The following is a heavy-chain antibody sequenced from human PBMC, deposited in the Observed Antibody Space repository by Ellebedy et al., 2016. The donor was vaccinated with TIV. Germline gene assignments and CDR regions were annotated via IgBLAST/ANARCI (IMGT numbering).Heavy chain of an antibody. CDR1: GGSISSGSYY. J-gene: IGHJ5*02. CDR3: ASYIDTTIRHH. V-gene: IGHV4-39*07. CDR2: IRYSGRT. Sequence: SETLSLTXNVFGGSISSGSYYWGWTRQPPGKGLEWIGTIRYSGRTYYKASLTSRVTISLDMSKSQVSLKLTSVTAADTAVYYCASYIDTTIRHHWGQGILVTVSS. D-gene: IGHD1-1*01.